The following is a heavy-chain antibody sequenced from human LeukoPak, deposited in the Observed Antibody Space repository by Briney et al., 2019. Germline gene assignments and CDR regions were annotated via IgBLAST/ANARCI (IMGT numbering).Heavy chain of an antibody. J-gene: IGHJ5*02. CDR2: INHSGST. CDR1: GGSISSYY. D-gene: IGHD5-18*01. CDR3: ARRGYTYGWGWFDP. V-gene: IGHV4-34*01. Sequence: KSSETLSLTCTVSGGSISSYYWSWIRQPPGKGLEWIGEINHSGSTNYNPSLKSRVTISVDTSKNQFSLKVNSVTAADTAVYYCARRGYTYGWGWFDPWGQGTLVTVSS.